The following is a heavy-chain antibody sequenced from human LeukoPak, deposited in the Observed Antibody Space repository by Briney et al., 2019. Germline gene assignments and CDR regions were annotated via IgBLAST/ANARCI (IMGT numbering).Heavy chain of an antibody. Sequence: PGGSLRLSCAASGFTFSSYWMSWVRQAPGKGLEWVANIKQDGSERYYVDSVKGRFTISRDNAKNSLYLQMNSLRAEDTAVYYCARKVREIWFDPWGQGTLVTVSS. D-gene: IGHD1-26*01. CDR3: ARKVREIWFDP. CDR1: GFTFSSYW. V-gene: IGHV3-7*01. J-gene: IGHJ5*02. CDR2: IKQDGSER.